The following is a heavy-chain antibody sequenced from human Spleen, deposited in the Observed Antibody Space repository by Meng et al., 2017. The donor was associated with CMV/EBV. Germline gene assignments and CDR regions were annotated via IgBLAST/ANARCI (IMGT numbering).Heavy chain of an antibody. CDR3: AREGTPFRYCSSTSCPYYYYGMDV. D-gene: IGHD2-2*01. V-gene: IGHV1-2*02. CDR1: GYTFTCYY. J-gene: IGHJ6*02. Sequence: ASVKVSCKASGYTFTCYYMHWVRRAPGQGLEWMGWINPNSGGTNYAQKFQGRVTMTRDTSISTAYMELSRLRSDDTAVYYCAREGTPFRYCSSTSCPYYYYGMDVWGQGTTVTVSS. CDR2: INPNSGGT.